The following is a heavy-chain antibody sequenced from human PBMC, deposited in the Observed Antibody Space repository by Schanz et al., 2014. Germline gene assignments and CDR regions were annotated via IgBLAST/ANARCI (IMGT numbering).Heavy chain of an antibody. CDR1: GFSFSSYS. Sequence: DLVESGGGLIQRGESLRLSCSASGFSFSSYSMNWVRQAPGKGLEWVSDISSGSSYANYADSVKGRFTISRDNAKNSLYLQMNSLSADDTAVFYCAKGMGYCSGGTCYDYYYYGLDVWGQGTTVTVSS. V-gene: IGHV3-48*04. J-gene: IGHJ6*02. D-gene: IGHD2-15*01. CDR2: ISSGSSYA. CDR3: AKGMGYCSGGTCYDYYYYGLDV.